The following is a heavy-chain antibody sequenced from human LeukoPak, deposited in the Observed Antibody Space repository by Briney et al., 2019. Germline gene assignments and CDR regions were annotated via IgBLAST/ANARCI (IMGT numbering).Heavy chain of an antibody. Sequence: PGASLRLSCAASGFTFSSYAMSWVRQAPGKGLEWVSAISGSGGSTYYADSVKGRFTIFRDNSKNTLYLQMNSLRAEDTAVYYCAKDGWPSQEQWLEYYFDYWGQGTLVTVSS. CDR3: AKDGWPSQEQWLEYYFDY. D-gene: IGHD6-19*01. J-gene: IGHJ4*02. V-gene: IGHV3-23*01. CDR1: GFTFSSYA. CDR2: ISGSGGST.